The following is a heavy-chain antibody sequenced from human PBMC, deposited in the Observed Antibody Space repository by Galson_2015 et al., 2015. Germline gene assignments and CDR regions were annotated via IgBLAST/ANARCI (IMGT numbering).Heavy chain of an antibody. CDR2: IYWDDDK. CDR1: GFSLSTSGVG. J-gene: IGHJ3*02. V-gene: IGHV2-5*02. CDR3: AHTLGTSCHRIDFCGGDSCAFDI. D-gene: IGHD2-21*02. Sequence: PALVKPTQTLTLTCTFSGFSLSTSGVGVGWIRQPPGKALEWLALIYWDDDKRYSPSLRSRLTITKDTSKNQVVLTMTNMDPVDTATYYCAHTLGTSCHRIDFCGGDSCAFDIWGQGTMVTVSS.